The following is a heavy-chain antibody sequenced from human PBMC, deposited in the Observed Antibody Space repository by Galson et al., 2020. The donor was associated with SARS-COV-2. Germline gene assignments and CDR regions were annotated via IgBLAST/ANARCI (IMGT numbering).Heavy chain of an antibody. CDR3: AREWWGGMGVVEFEEYYYGMDV. D-gene: IGHD2-15*01. Sequence: SETLSLTCTVSGGSISSYYWSWIRQPAGKGLEWIGRIYTSGSTNYNPSLKSRVTMSVDTSKNQFSLQLSSVTAADTTVYYCAREWWGGMGVVEFEEYYYGMDVWGQGITDAVS. V-gene: IGHV4-4*07. J-gene: IGHJ6*02. CDR2: IYTSGST. CDR1: GGSISSYY.